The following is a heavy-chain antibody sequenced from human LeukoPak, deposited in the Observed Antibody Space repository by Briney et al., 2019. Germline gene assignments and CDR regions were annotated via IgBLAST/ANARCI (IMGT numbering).Heavy chain of an antibody. D-gene: IGHD6-19*01. Sequence: SQTLSLTCAISGDSVASNNGAWNWIRQSPSRGLEWLGRTYYRSKWYNDYAMPMKGRISINPDTSKNQFSLQVNSVTLEDTAIYYCARDLGTSGWYTFDYWAREPWSPSPQ. CDR2: TYYRSKWYN. J-gene: IGHJ4*02. V-gene: IGHV6-1*01. CDR1: GDSVASNNGA. CDR3: ARDLGTSGWYTFDY.